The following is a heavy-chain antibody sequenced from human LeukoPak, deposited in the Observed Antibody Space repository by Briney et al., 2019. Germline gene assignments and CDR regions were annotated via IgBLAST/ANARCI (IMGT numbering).Heavy chain of an antibody. CDR1: GFTFSSYA. Sequence: GGSLRLSCAASGFTFSSYAMSWVRQAPGKGLEWVSAIIGSGGRTYYADSVKGRFTISRDNAKNTLYLQMNSLRVEDTAVYFCARGGSPPEALGDAFDIWGQGTMVTVSS. CDR2: IIGSGGRT. CDR3: ARGGSPPEALGDAFDI. D-gene: IGHD1-26*01. J-gene: IGHJ3*02. V-gene: IGHV3-23*01.